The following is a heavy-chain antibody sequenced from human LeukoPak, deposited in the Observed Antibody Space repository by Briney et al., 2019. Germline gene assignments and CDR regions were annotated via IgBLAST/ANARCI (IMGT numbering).Heavy chain of an antibody. CDR1: GYTFTSYY. V-gene: IGHV1-3*01. CDR2: INAGNGNT. Sequence: ASVKVSCKASGYTFTSYYMHWVRQAPGQRLEWMGWINAGNGNTKYSQKFQGRATITRDTSASTAYMELSSLRSEDTAVYYCARSRVLRYFDWSKRGYYFDYWGQGTLVTVSS. J-gene: IGHJ4*02. D-gene: IGHD3-9*01. CDR3: ARSRVLRYFDWSKRGYYFDY.